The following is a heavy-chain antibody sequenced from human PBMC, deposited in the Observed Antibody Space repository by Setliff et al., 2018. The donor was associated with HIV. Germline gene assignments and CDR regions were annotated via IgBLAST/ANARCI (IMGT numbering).Heavy chain of an antibody. CDR2: INHSGST. J-gene: IGHJ5*02. V-gene: IGHV4-34*01. Sequence: ASETLSLTCAVYGGSFSGYYWSWIRQPPGKGLEWIGEINHSGSTNYNLSLKSRVTISVDTSKNQFSLKLSSVTAADTAVYYCARGSRLRLKYNWFDPWGQGTLVTVSS. D-gene: IGHD3-16*01. CDR3: ARGSRLRLKYNWFDP. CDR1: GGSFSGYY.